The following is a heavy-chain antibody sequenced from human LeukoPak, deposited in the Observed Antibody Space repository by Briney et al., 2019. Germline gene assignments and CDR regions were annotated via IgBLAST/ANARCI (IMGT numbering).Heavy chain of an antibody. CDR2: ISSSGNRI. D-gene: IGHD1-1*01. Sequence: GGSLRLSRVASGFTFSSYEMNWVRQAPGKGLEWVSYISSSGNRIYYADSVKGRFTISRDNAKNSLYLQMNSLRAEDTAVYYCARSTLERHGEIDYWGQGTLVTVSS. CDR1: GFTFSSYE. V-gene: IGHV3-48*03. CDR3: ARSTLERHGEIDY. J-gene: IGHJ4*02.